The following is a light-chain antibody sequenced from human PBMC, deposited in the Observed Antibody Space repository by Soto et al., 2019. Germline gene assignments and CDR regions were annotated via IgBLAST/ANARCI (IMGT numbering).Light chain of an antibody. CDR1: QSIWSW. CDR2: DVS. V-gene: IGKV1-5*01. CDR3: QQYHTFWT. J-gene: IGKJ1*01. Sequence: DIPMTQSPSTLSASVGDIVTISCRASQSIWSWLAWYQQKPGKAPKLLIYDVSSLESGVPSRFSGSGFGTDFTLTISSLQPDDLATYYCQQYHTFWTLRQGTKVDI.